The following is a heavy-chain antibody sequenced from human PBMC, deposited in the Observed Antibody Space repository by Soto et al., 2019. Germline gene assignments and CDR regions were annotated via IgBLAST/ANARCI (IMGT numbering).Heavy chain of an antibody. V-gene: IGHV1-18*01. CDR1: GYTFTSYG. D-gene: IGHD3-3*01. Sequence: QVQLVQSGAEVKKPGASVKVSCKASGYTFTSYGISWVRQAPGQGREWMGWISAYNGNTNYAQKLQGRVTMTTDTSESTDYMELRSLGSDDTAVYYCTRDWGPFPYDFCSGPLALAPRAFDIWGQGTMVTVSS. CDR2: ISAYNGNT. J-gene: IGHJ3*02. CDR3: TRDWGPFPYDFCSGPLALAPRAFDI.